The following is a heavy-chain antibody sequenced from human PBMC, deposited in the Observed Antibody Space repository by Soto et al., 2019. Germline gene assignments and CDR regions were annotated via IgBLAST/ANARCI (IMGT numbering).Heavy chain of an antibody. CDR2: IGTAGDT. CDR1: GFTFSSYD. V-gene: IGHV3-13*01. J-gene: IGHJ6*03. CDR3: ARAVYYYYMDV. Sequence: AGGSLRLSCAASGFTFSSYDMHWVRQATGKGLEWVSAIGTAGDTYYPGSVKGRFTISRENAKNSLYLQMNSQRAGDTAVYYCARAVYYYYMDVWGKGTTVTVSS.